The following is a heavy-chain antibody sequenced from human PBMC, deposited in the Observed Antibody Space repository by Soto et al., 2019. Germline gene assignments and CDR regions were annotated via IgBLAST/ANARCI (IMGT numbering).Heavy chain of an antibody. CDR3: ARGTRALITSFFAY. Sequence: EPLSLTCTVSGDAISNYYWSWIRQTPGRGLEWIGCVHESGSTDYNPSLKGRVTISLHTSKSQFSLSLRSATAADTATYYCARGTRALITSFFAYWGQGIPVTVSS. J-gene: IGHJ4*02. CDR1: GDAISNYY. CDR2: VHESGST. V-gene: IGHV4-59*01. D-gene: IGHD1-20*01.